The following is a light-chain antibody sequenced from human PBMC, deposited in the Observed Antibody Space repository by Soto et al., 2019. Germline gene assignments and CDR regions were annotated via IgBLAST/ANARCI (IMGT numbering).Light chain of an antibody. CDR2: GAS. Sequence: EIVLTQSPATLSLSPGERATLSCRASQSVSSYLAWYQQKPGQAPRLLIYGASSRATGIPDRFSGSGSGTDFTLTISRLEPEDFAVYYCQQYDNWWTFGQGTKVDIK. V-gene: IGKV3-11*01. CDR3: QQYDNWWT. CDR1: QSVSSY. J-gene: IGKJ1*01.